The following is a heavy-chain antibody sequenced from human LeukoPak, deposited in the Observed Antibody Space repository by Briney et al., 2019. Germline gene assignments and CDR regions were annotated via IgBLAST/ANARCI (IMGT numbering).Heavy chain of an antibody. Sequence: GGSLRLSCAASGFTFSSYWMSWVRQAPGKGLEWVANIKQDGSEKYYVDSVKGRFTISRDNAKNSLYLQMNSLRAEDTAVYYCARGGYSSSWAYYYYYGMDVWGQGTTVTVSS. V-gene: IGHV3-7*03. CDR3: ARGGYSSSWAYYYYYGMDV. J-gene: IGHJ6*02. CDR1: GFTFSSYW. CDR2: IKQDGSEK. D-gene: IGHD6-13*01.